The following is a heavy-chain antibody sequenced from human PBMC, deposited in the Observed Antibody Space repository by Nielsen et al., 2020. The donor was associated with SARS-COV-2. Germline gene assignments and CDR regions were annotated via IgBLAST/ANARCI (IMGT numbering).Heavy chain of an antibody. CDR3: AKFRYYDSISDY. CDR1: GFTFDEYV. D-gene: IGHD3-22*01. J-gene: IGHJ4*02. Sequence: SLKISCAASGFTFDEYVMDWVRQAPGKGLEWVSGISWNSGSIGYADSVKGRFTISRDNAKNSLYLQMNSLRAEDTALYYCAKFRYYDSISDYWGQGTLVTVSS. CDR2: ISWNSGSI. V-gene: IGHV3-9*01.